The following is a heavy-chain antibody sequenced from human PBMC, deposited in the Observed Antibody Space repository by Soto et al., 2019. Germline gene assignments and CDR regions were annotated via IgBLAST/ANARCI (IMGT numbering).Heavy chain of an antibody. CDR1: GFTFSSYA. Sequence: GGSLRLSCAASGFTFSSYAMSWVRQAPGKGLEWVAIIRFDGSNEEYADSVKGRFTISRDNSKNTLYLQMNTLGAEDTAVYYCARDGIGGTVFRGYLDYWGRGTVVTVLL. CDR2: IRFDGSNE. D-gene: IGHD1-7*01. CDR3: ARDGIGGTVFRGYLDY. J-gene: IGHJ4*02. V-gene: IGHV3-33*08.